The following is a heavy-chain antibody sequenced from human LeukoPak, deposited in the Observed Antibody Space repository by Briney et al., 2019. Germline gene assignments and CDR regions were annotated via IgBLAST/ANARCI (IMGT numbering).Heavy chain of an antibody. V-gene: IGHV1-24*01. Sequence: GASVKVSCKVSGYTLTELSMHLVRQAPGKGLEWMGGFDPEDGETIYAQKFQGRVTMTEDTSTDTAYMELSSLRSEDTAVYYCATDTKKLRGMDVWGQGTTVAVSS. CDR3: ATDTKKLRGMDV. CDR2: FDPEDGET. J-gene: IGHJ6*02. D-gene: IGHD3-16*01. CDR1: GYTLTELS.